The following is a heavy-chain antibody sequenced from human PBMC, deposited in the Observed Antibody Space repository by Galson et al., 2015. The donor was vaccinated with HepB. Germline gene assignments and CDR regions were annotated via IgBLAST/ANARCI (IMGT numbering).Heavy chain of an antibody. CDR1: GYTFAGYY. CDR3: ARASSIAVAGGFDY. Sequence: SVKVSCKASGYTFAGYYMHWVRQAPGQGLEWMGWINPNSGGTNYAQKFQGRVTMTRDTSISTAYMELSRLRSDDTAVYYCARASSIAVAGGFDYWGQGTLVTVSS. J-gene: IGHJ4*02. D-gene: IGHD6-19*01. CDR2: INPNSGGT. V-gene: IGHV1-2*02.